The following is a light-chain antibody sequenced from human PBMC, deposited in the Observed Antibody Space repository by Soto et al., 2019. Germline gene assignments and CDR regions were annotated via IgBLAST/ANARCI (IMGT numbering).Light chain of an antibody. CDR1: SSNIGNNY. J-gene: IGLJ2*01. CDR3: ATWDGSLSAGV. V-gene: IGLV1-51*01. CDR2: DNN. Sequence: QSALTQPPSVSAAPGQKVTISYSGSSSNIGNNYVSWYQQLPGTAPKLLIYDNNERPSGIPDRFSGSKSGTSATLGITGLQTGDEADYYCATWDGSLSAGVFGGGTKVTVL.